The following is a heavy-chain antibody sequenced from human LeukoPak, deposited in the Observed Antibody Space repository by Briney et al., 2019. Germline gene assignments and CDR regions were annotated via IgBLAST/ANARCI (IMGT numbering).Heavy chain of an antibody. CDR2: MYTSGST. Sequence: SETLSLTCTVSGGSISSGSYCWSWIRQPAGKGLEWIGRMYTSGSTNYNPSLKSRVTISVDTSKNQFSLKLSSVTAADTGVYYCATTEYDTLTNSPYFDYWGQGALVTVSS. V-gene: IGHV4-61*02. CDR1: GGSISSGSYC. CDR3: ATTEYDTLTNSPYFDY. D-gene: IGHD3-9*01. J-gene: IGHJ4*02.